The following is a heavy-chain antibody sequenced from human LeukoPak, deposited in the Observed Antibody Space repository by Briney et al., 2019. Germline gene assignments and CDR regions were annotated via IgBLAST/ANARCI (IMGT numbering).Heavy chain of an antibody. CDR2: IYHSGST. J-gene: IGHJ6*03. CDR1: GGSISSSNW. CDR3: ARAVRGVVVVPAATIGRDYYYYMDV. V-gene: IGHV4-4*02. Sequence: SETLSLTCAVSGGSISSSNWWSWVRQPPGKGLEWIGEIYHSGSTYYNPSLKSRVTISVDTPKNQFSLKLSSVTAADTAVYYCARAVRGVVVVPAATIGRDYYYYMDVWGKGTTVTVSS. D-gene: IGHD2-2*01.